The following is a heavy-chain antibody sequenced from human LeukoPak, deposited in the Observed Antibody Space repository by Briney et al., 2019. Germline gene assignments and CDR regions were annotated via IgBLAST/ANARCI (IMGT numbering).Heavy chain of an antibody. V-gene: IGHV1-69*13. CDR1: GGTFSSYA. D-gene: IGHD2-2*01. J-gene: IGHJ5*02. Sequence: SVKVSCKASGGTFSSYAISWVRQAPGQGLEWMGGIIPIFGTANYAQKFQGRVTITADESTSTAYMELSSLRSEDTAVYYCARSALPAANINWFDPWGQGTLVTVSS. CDR3: ARSALPAANINWFDP. CDR2: IIPIFGTA.